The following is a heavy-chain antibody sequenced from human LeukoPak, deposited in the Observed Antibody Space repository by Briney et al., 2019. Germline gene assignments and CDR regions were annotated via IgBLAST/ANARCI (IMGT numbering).Heavy chain of an antibody. Sequence: SSETLPLTCTVSGDSISSYYWSWIRQPPGKGLEWIAYISDIGSINYNPSLKSRVTISLDTSKNQFSLKLSSVTAADTAVYYCAGHHPRNTVDFWGQGTLVTVSS. V-gene: IGHV4-59*08. D-gene: IGHD2/OR15-2a*01. J-gene: IGHJ4*02. CDR1: GDSISSYY. CDR2: ISDIGSI. CDR3: AGHHPRNTVDF.